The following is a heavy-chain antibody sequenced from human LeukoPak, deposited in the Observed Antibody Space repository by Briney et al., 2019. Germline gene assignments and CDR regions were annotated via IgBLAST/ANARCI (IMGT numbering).Heavy chain of an antibody. CDR2: IIPIFGTA. V-gene: IGHV1-69*13. D-gene: IGHD3-10*01. CDR1: GDTFSSYA. Sequence: ASVKVSCKASGDTFSSYAINWVRQAPGQGLEWMGGIIPIFGTANYAQKFQDRVTITADESTTTAYMELSSLRSEDTAVYYCASEDTFGGTYYMDVWGKGTTVTVSS. CDR3: ASEDTFGGTYYMDV. J-gene: IGHJ6*03.